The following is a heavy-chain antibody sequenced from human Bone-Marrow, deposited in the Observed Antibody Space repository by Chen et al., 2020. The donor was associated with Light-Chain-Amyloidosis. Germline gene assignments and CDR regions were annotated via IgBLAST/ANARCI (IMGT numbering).Heavy chain of an antibody. D-gene: IGHD3-10*01. CDR1: GGSFSGYS. CDR2: INHSGST. V-gene: IGHV4-34*01. J-gene: IGHJ5*02. Sequence: QVQLQQWGAGLLKPSETLSLTCAVHGGSFSGYSWSWIRQPPGKGLEWIGEINHSGSTNYNPSLKSRVTISVDTSKNQFSLKLSSVTAADTAVYYCARGPRYSAIQGRYWFDPWGQGTLVTVSS. CDR3: ARGPRYSAIQGRYWFDP.